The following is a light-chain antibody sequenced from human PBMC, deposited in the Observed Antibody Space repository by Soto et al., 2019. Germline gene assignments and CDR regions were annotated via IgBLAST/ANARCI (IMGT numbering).Light chain of an antibody. J-gene: IGKJ1*01. V-gene: IGKV1-5*01. Sequence: DIQMTQSPSTLSASVGDRVTITCRASQSISSWLAWYQQKPGKAPKLLIYDVSSLESGVPSRFSGSGSGTEFTLTISSLQPDDFAPYYCQQYNSYSPLTFGQGTKVEIK. CDR2: DVS. CDR1: QSISSW. CDR3: QQYNSYSPLT.